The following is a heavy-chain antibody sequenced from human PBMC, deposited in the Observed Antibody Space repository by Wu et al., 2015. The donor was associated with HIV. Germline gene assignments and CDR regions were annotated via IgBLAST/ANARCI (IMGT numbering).Heavy chain of an antibody. CDR1: GGTFNNYV. V-gene: IGHV1-69*13. D-gene: IGHD3-22*01. Sequence: QVQLVQSGAEVKKPGSSVKVSCKASGGTFNNYVITWVRQAPGQGLEWMGRIIPIFGTTNYAQKFQGRVTITADASTSTAYMELSSLKSADTAIHYCASGSIDSSGYYYGGAFDYWGQGTLVTVSS. J-gene: IGHJ4*02. CDR2: IIPIFGTT. CDR3: ASGSIDSSGYYYGGAFDY.